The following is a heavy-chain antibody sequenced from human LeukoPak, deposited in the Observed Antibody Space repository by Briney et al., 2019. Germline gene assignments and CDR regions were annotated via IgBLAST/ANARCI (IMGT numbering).Heavy chain of an antibody. Sequence: GGSLRLSCAASGFTFSSYAMSWVRQAPGKGLEWVSAISGSGGSTYYADSVKGRFTISRDNSKNTLYLQMNSLRAEDTAVYYCAKAPFVRFLEWSYRGWFDPWGQGTLVTVSS. J-gene: IGHJ5*02. CDR1: GFTFSSYA. CDR2: ISGSGGST. V-gene: IGHV3-23*01. CDR3: AKAPFVRFLEWSYRGWFDP. D-gene: IGHD3-3*01.